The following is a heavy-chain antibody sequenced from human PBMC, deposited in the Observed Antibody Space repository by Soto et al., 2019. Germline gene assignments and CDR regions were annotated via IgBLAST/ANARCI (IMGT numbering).Heavy chain of an antibody. V-gene: IGHV1-18*01. Sequence: ASVKVSCKASGYIFPSYGINWVRQAPGQGFEWMGWISAYNGNANYAQKLQGRVTMTTDTSTSTAYMELRSLRFDDTAVYYCERGVDYYYGMDVWGQGTTVTV. J-gene: IGHJ6*02. CDR3: ERGVDYYYGMDV. CDR1: GYIFPSYG. D-gene: IGHD2-15*01. CDR2: ISAYNGNA.